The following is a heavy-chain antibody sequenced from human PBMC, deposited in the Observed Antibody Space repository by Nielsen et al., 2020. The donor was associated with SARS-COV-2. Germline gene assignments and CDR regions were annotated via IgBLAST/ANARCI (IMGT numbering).Heavy chain of an antibody. D-gene: IGHD6-6*01. CDR3: AREVIAPRPDGDYNYYMDV. V-gene: IGHV3-21*01. CDR2: ISGSSNYI. J-gene: IGHJ6*03. Sequence: WIRQPPGKGLEWVSSISGSSNYIYYADSVKGRFTISRDNARNSLYLQMNSLRAEDTAVYYCAREVIAPRPDGDYNYYMDVWGNGTTVTVSS.